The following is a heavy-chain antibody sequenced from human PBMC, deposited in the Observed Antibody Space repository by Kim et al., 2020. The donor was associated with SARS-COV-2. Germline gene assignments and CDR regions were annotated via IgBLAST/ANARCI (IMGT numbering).Heavy chain of an antibody. V-gene: IGHV1-24*01. Sequence: ASVKVSCKVSGYTLTELSMHWVRQAPGKGLEWMGGFDPEDGETIYAQKFQGRVTMTEDTSTDTAYMELSSLRSEDTAVYYCATGYCSGGSCRFDPWGQGTLVTVSS. CDR3: ATGYCSGGSCRFDP. CDR2: FDPEDGET. CDR1: GYTLTELS. J-gene: IGHJ5*02. D-gene: IGHD2-15*01.